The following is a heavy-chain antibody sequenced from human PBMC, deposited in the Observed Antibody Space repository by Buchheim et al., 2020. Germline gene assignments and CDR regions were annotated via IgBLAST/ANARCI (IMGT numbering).Heavy chain of an antibody. V-gene: IGHV4-61*02. Sequence: QVQLRESGPGLVKPSQTLSLTCTVSGGSISSGSYYWSWIRQPAGKGLEWIGRIYTSGSTNYNPSLKSRVTISVDTSKNQFSLKLSSVTAADTAVYYCARDSTGFWSGYLYFDLWGRGTL. CDR1: GGSISSGSYY. CDR3: ARDSTGFWSGYLYFDL. J-gene: IGHJ2*01. D-gene: IGHD3-3*01. CDR2: IYTSGST.